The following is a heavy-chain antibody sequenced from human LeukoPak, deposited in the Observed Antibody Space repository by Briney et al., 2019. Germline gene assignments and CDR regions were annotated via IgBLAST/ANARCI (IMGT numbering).Heavy chain of an antibody. D-gene: IGHD1-14*01. Sequence: PSQTLSLTCTVSGGSISSGSYYWSWIRQPAGKGLEWIGRIYTSGSTNYNPSLKSRATISVDTSKNQFSLKLSSVTAADTAVYYCARERKRHFDYWGQGTLVTVSS. J-gene: IGHJ4*02. CDR1: GGSISSGSYY. CDR3: ARERKRHFDY. CDR2: IYTSGST. V-gene: IGHV4-61*02.